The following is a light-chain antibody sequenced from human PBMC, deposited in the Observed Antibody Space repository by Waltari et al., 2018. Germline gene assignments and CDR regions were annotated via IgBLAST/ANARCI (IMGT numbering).Light chain of an antibody. J-gene: IGKJ2*03. CDR2: DAS. CDR3: QQRSSWPYS. Sequence: EIVLTQSPATLSLSPGEGPPLSCRASQSVGRFLAWYQQKPGQAPRLLIYDASNRATGIPARFSASGSGTDFTLTLSSLEPEDFAVYYCQQRSSWPYSFGQGTKLEIK. V-gene: IGKV3-11*01. CDR1: QSVGRF.